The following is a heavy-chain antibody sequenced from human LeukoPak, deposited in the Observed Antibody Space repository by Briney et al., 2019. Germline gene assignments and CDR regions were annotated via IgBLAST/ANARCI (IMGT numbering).Heavy chain of an antibody. CDR1: GYTFTGYY. CDR3: ARDGSSGYYYFWFDP. J-gene: IGHJ5*02. D-gene: IGHD3-22*01. Sequence: GASVKVSCKASGYTFTGYYMHWVRQAPGQGLEWMGGIIPIFGTANYAQKFQGRVTITADESTSTAYMELSSLRSEATAVYYCARDGSSGYYYFWFDPWGQGTLVTVSS. V-gene: IGHV1-69*13. CDR2: IIPIFGTA.